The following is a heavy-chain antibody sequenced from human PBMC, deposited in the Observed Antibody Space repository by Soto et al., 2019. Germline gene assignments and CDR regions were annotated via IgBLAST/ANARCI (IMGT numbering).Heavy chain of an antibody. J-gene: IGHJ4*02. CDR2: ISYEGSTK. CDR3: ARISSCNYLYLDY. Sequence: GGSLRLSCAASGFTFNTYAMHWVRQAPGKGLEWVAVISYEGSTKYYADSVKGRFTISRDNSKNTLYLQMNSLRAEDTAVYYCARISSCNYLYLDYWGQGTLVTVSS. V-gene: IGHV3-30-3*01. CDR1: GFTFNTYA. D-gene: IGHD3-22*01.